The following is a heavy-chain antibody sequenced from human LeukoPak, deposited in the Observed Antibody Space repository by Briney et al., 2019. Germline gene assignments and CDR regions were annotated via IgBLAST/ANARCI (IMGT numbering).Heavy chain of an antibody. V-gene: IGHV3-30*02. D-gene: IGHD3-10*01. CDR2: IRYDGSNK. CDR3: AKDTPSYYYGSGNGPAFDI. J-gene: IGHJ3*02. Sequence: PGRSLRLSCAASGFTFSSYGMHWVRQAPGKGLEWVAFIRYDGSNKYYADSVKGRFTISRDNSKNTLYLQMNSLRAEDTAVYYCAKDTPSYYYGSGNGPAFDIWGQGTMVTVSS. CDR1: GFTFSSYG.